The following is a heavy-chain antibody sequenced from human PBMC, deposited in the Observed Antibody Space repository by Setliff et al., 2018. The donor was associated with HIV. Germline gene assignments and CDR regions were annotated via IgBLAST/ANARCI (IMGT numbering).Heavy chain of an antibody. J-gene: IGHJ4*02. CDR1: GGSISGYY. Sequence: PSETLSLTCTVSGGSISGYYWVWIRQPPGKGLEWIGRIHSSGSFNTNPSLESRVSMSVETSKNQVSLNLSSVTAADTAIYYCARDYSGTYQQIIDVYYFDLWGQGSLVTVSS. CDR2: IHSSGSF. V-gene: IGHV4-4*07. CDR3: ARDYSGTYQQIIDVYYFDL. D-gene: IGHD1-26*01.